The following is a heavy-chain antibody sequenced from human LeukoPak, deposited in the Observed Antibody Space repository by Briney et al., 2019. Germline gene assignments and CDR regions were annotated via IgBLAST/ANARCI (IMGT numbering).Heavy chain of an antibody. CDR2: IYTSGST. CDR1: GGSISSGSYY. CDR3: ARGRYSYGFFDY. J-gene: IGHJ4*02. D-gene: IGHD5-18*01. Sequence: SETLSLTCTVSGGSISSGSYYWSWIRQPAGKGLEWIGRIYTSGSTNYNPSLKSRVTISVDTSKNQFSLKLSSVTAADTAVYYCARGRYSYGFFDYWGQGTLVTVSS. V-gene: IGHV4-61*02.